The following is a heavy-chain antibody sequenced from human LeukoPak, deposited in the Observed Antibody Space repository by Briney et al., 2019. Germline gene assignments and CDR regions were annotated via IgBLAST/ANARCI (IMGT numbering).Heavy chain of an antibody. V-gene: IGHV3-23*01. Sequence: GGSLRLSCAASGFTFSSCAMSWVCQAPGKGLEWVSTISGSGGRTYYADSVKGRFTIARDNSKNTLYLQVNSLRAEDTAVYYCAKVDCSAGSCYSIDYWGQGTLVTVSS. J-gene: IGHJ4*02. CDR1: GFTFSSCA. D-gene: IGHD2-15*01. CDR3: AKVDCSAGSCYSIDY. CDR2: ISGSGGRT.